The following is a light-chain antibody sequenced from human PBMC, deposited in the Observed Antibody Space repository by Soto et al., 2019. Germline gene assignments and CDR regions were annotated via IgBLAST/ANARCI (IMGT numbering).Light chain of an antibody. J-gene: IGKJ4*01. Sequence: IQLTQSPSSLSASVGDRVIITCRASQGIGSYLAWYQQKPGEAPKLLIYAASTLQSGVPSRFSGSGSGTDFALTISSLQAEDFATYYCQQLSSYPSTFGGGTKVEIK. CDR3: QQLSSYPST. CDR2: AAS. V-gene: IGKV1-9*01. CDR1: QGIGSY.